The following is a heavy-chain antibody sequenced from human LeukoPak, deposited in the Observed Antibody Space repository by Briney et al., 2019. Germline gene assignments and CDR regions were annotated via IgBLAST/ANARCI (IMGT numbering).Heavy chain of an antibody. J-gene: IGHJ6*03. CDR1: GYTFTGYY. Sequence: ASVKVSCKASGYTFTGYYMHWVRQAPGQGLEWMGWINPNSGGTNYAQKFQGRVTMTRDTSISTAYMELSRLRSDDTAVYYCASHVRSQLVPSNHYYYYYMDVWGKGTTVTVSS. D-gene: IGHD6-6*01. CDR3: ASHVRSQLVPSNHYYYYYMDV. V-gene: IGHV1-2*02. CDR2: INPNSGGT.